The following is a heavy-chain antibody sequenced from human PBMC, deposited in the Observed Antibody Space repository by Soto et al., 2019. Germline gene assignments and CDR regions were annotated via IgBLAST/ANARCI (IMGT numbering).Heavy chain of an antibody. V-gene: IGHV1-18*01. J-gene: IGHJ3*02. Sequence: ASVKVSCKASGYTFTSYGISWVRQAPGQGLEWIGWISAYNGNTNYAQKLQGRVTMTTDTSTSTAYMELRSLRSDDTAVYYCARVDKVEYQLLDSSGWRRGAFDIWGQGTMVTVSS. CDR1: GYTFTSYG. CDR3: ARVDKVEYQLLDSSGWRRGAFDI. CDR2: ISAYNGNT. D-gene: IGHD6-19*01.